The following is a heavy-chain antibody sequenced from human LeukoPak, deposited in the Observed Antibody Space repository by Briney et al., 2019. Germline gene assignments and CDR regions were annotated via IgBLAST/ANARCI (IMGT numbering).Heavy chain of an antibody. CDR3: ARVAVRARDFDY. Sequence: GGSRRLSCAASGFTFSSYWMHWVRQAPGKGLVWVSRINSDGSSTSYADSVKGRFTISRDNAKNTLYLQMNSLRAEDTAVYYCARVAVRARDFDYWGQGTLVTVSS. D-gene: IGHD3-10*01. V-gene: IGHV3-74*01. CDR2: INSDGSST. J-gene: IGHJ4*02. CDR1: GFTFSSYW.